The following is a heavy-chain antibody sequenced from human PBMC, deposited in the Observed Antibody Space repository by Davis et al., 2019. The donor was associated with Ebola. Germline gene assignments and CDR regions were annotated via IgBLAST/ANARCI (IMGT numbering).Heavy chain of an antibody. J-gene: IGHJ2*01. CDR3: ARVGYYYDSSGYHTSGYFDL. V-gene: IGHV3-13*01. Sequence: GGSLRLSCAASGFTFSSYDMHWVRQATGKGLEWVSAIGTAGDTYYPGSVKGRFTISRENAKNSLYLQMNSLRAGDTAVYYCARVGYYYDSSGYHTSGYFDLWGRGTLVTVSS. CDR1: GFTFSSYD. D-gene: IGHD3-22*01. CDR2: IGTAGDT.